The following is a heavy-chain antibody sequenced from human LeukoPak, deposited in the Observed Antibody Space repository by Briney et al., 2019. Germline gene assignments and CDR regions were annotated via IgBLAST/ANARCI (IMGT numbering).Heavy chain of an antibody. CDR3: ARDRNSGYSGYAFDC. CDR2: VDLGGGST. CDR1: GFTFSSYW. J-gene: IGHJ4*02. V-gene: IGHV3-74*01. Sequence: GGSLRLSCAASGFTFSSYWMHWVRQAPGKGLVWVSRVDLGGGSTSYAESVKGRFTISRDNAKNSLYLQMSSLRAEDTAVYYCARDRNSGYSGYAFDCWGQGTLVTVSS. D-gene: IGHD5-12*01.